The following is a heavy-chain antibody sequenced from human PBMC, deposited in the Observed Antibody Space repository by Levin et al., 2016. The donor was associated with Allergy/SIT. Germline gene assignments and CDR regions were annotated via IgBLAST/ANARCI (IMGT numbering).Heavy chain of an antibody. V-gene: IGHV4-34*01. CDR1: GGSFSGYY. D-gene: IGHD5-12*01. CDR3: ARATITLLSEWSRGEFDM. J-gene: IGHJ3*02. Sequence: SETLSLTCAVYGGSFSGYYWSWIRQPPGKGLEWIGEINHSGSTNYNPSLKSRVTISVDTSKNQFSLKLSSVTAADTAVYYCARATITLLSEWSRGEFDMWGQGTMVTVSS. CDR2: INHSGST.